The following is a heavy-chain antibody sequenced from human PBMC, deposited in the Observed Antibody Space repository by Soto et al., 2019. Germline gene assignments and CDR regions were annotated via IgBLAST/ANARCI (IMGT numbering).Heavy chain of an antibody. J-gene: IGHJ5*02. CDR1: GGSISSSTYY. Sequence: LSLTCTVSGGSISSSTYYWGWMRQPPGKGLEWIASFFIGGNTYYNPSLKSRVTISVDTSKNQFSLKLSSVTAADTAVYFCASGSGSYYSWFDPWGQGTLVTVSS. D-gene: IGHD3-10*01. V-gene: IGHV4-39*01. CDR3: ASGSGSYYSWFDP. CDR2: FFIGGNT.